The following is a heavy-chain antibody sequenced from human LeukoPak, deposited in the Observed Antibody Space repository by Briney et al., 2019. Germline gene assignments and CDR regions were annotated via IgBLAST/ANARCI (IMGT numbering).Heavy chain of an antibody. J-gene: IGHJ6*02. CDR2: IIPILGIA. V-gene: IGHV1-69*04. Sequence: ASVKVSCKASGGTFSSYAISWVRQAPGQGLEWMGRIIPILGIANYAQKFQGRVTITADKSTSTAYMELSSLRSEDTAVYYCARVPRPGYCSGGSCYPRDYYGMDVWGQGTTVTVSS. CDR3: ARVPRPGYCSGGSCYPRDYYGMDV. CDR1: GGTFSSYA. D-gene: IGHD2-15*01.